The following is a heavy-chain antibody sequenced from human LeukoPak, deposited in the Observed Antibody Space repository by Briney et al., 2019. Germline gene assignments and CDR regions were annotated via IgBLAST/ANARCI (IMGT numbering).Heavy chain of an antibody. V-gene: IGHV4-4*02. J-gene: IGHJ1*01. CDR1: GGSILSTNW. CDR3: ARESGAFSPFGF. Sequence: SGTLSLTCAVSGGSILSTNWWSWVRQPPGRGLEWIGEVHLSGASNYNPSLKSRVNMSIDKSRYQLSLELTSVTAADTAMYYCARESGAFSPFGFWGQGTLVTVSS. D-gene: IGHD1-26*01. CDR2: VHLSGAS.